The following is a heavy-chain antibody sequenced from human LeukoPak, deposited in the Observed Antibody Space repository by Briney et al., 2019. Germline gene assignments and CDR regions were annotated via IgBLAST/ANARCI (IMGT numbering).Heavy chain of an antibody. CDR2: ISDIGSI. Sequence: SETLSLTCTVSGGSISSYYWRWIRQPPGKGLEWIAYISDIGSINYNPSLMSRVTISLDTSKNQFSLKLSSVTAADTAVYYCAGHHPRNTVDFWGQGTLVTVSS. J-gene: IGHJ4*02. CDR3: AGHHPRNTVDF. CDR1: GGSISSYY. V-gene: IGHV4-59*08. D-gene: IGHD2-8*02.